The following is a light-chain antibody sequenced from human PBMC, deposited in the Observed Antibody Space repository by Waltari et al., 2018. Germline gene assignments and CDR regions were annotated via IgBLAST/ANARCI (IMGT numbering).Light chain of an antibody. Sequence: QSALTQPASVSVSPGQSITISCPGTSSDVGSYNLVYWYQQHPGKAPNPMIYEGSKPPAGVSNRFSGSKSGNTASLTISGLQAEDEADYYCCSYAGSSTFVVFGGGTKLTVL. CDR1: SSDVGSYNL. CDR2: EGS. J-gene: IGLJ2*01. V-gene: IGLV2-23*03. CDR3: CSYAGSSTFVV.